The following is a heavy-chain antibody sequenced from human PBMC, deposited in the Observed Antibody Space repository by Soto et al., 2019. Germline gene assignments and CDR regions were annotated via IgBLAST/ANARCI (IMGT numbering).Heavy chain of an antibody. Sequence: EVQLLESGGGLVQPGGSLGLSCAGSGFTFSTYDMAWVRQAPGKGLEWVSATCGSEGITYYADSVRGRFTISRDDSKNTMYLEMNGLRSDDTAVYFCARRYCSGGSCYRHMDVWGKGTTVTVSS. CDR2: TCGSEGIT. J-gene: IGHJ6*03. CDR1: GFTFSTYD. CDR3: ARRYCSGGSCYRHMDV. D-gene: IGHD2-15*01. V-gene: IGHV3-23*01.